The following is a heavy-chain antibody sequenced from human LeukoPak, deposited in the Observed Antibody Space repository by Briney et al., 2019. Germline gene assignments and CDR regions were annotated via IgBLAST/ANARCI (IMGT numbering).Heavy chain of an antibody. Sequence: GGSLILSCAAPGFIVSSNYMSWVRQAPGKGLEWVSIIYSGGSTYYADSVKGRFTISRDNSKNTLYLQMNTLRAEDTAVYYCARHLSGDDIWGQGTMVTVSS. J-gene: IGHJ3*02. CDR3: ARHLSGDDI. CDR2: IYSGGST. D-gene: IGHD4-17*01. V-gene: IGHV3-53*01. CDR1: GFIVSSNY.